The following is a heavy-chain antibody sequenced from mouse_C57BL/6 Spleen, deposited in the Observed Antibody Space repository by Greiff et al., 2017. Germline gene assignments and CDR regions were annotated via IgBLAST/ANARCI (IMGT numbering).Heavy chain of an antibody. J-gene: IGHJ1*03. CDR1: GFTFSDYG. Sequence: EVKVEESGRGLVKPGGSLKLSCAASGFTFSDYGMHWVRQAPEKGLEWVAYISSGSSTIYYAAPVKGRFTMARDKAKKNMFLSMTSLRSEDTAMYYCARKEDSNYDWYFDVWGTGTTVTVSS. CDR2: ISSGSSTI. V-gene: IGHV5-17*01. D-gene: IGHD2-5*01. CDR3: ARKEDSNYDWYFDV.